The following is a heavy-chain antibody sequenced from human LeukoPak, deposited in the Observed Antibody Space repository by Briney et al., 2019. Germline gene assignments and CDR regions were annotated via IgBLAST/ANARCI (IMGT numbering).Heavy chain of an antibody. Sequence: QPGGSLRLSCAPSGFNFDRYTIHWVRQAPGKGLEWVSLAGWAGGTTFYSDSVRGRFTISRDSGRKSVYLQMNSLTTDDTAFYFCAKELDTMFFDYWGQGALVTVSS. CDR1: GFNFDRYT. D-gene: IGHD3-10*02. CDR3: AKELDTMFFDY. V-gene: IGHV3-43*01. J-gene: IGHJ4*02. CDR2: AGWAGGTT.